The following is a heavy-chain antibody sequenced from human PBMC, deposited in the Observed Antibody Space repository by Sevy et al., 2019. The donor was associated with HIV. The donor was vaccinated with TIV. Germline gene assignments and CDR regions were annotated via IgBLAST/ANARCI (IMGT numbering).Heavy chain of an antibody. CDR2: ISGATSHH. CDR3: VSDDSYAFDF. J-gene: IGHJ4*02. D-gene: IGHD2-8*01. Sequence: GALRLPCAASGLTFSYCSLNWVRQAPGKGLEWIAYISGATSHHHHSCSVKGRVTSSRDNAKNSVYLQMSSLRAEDTAIYYCVSDDSYAFDFWGQGALVTVSS. CDR1: GLTFSYCS. V-gene: IGHV3-48*01.